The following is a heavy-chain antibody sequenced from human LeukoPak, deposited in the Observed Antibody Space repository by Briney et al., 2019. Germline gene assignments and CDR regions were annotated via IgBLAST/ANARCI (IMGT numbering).Heavy chain of an antibody. V-gene: IGHV3-48*03. CDR3: ARVQAGYFDY. CDR2: ISSSGSTI. D-gene: IGHD6-19*01. Sequence: PGGSLRLSCAASGFTFSSYEMNWVRQAPGKGLEWVSYISSSGSTIYYADSVKGRFTISGDNAKNSLYLQMNSLRAEDTAVYYCARVQAGYFDYWGQGTLVTVSS. CDR1: GFTFSSYE. J-gene: IGHJ4*02.